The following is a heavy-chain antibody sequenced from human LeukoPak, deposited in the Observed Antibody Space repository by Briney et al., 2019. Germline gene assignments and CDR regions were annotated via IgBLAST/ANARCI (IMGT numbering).Heavy chain of an antibody. J-gene: IGHJ3*02. Sequence: GGSLRLSCAASGFTFSAYAMHCVRQAPGKGLEWVAFISYDGGNKYYADSVTDRFTISRDNSKNTLSLQMNSLRAEDTAVYYCARALTDYYGSSPVAFDIWGQGTMVTVSS. CDR1: GFTFSAYA. D-gene: IGHD3-22*01. V-gene: IGHV3-30-3*01. CDR2: ISYDGGNK. CDR3: ARALTDYYGSSPVAFDI.